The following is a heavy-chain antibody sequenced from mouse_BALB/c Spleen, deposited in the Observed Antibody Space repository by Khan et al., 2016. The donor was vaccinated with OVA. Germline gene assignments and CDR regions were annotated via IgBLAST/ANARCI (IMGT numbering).Heavy chain of an antibody. V-gene: IGHV3-2*02. Sequence: EVELVESGPGLVKPSQSLSLTCTVTGYSITSDYARSWIRQFPGNKLEWMGFISYSGNTNYNPSLKSRVSVTRDTSKNQFFLQLNSVTTEDTATYYCARMYGGDFDYWGQGTTLTVSS. D-gene: IGHD2-10*02. CDR3: ARMYGGDFDY. J-gene: IGHJ2*01. CDR1: GYSITSDYA. CDR2: ISYSGNT.